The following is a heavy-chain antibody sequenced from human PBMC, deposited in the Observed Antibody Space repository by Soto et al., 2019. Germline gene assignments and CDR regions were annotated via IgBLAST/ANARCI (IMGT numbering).Heavy chain of an antibody. CDR1: GFTFSGSV. CDR2: IRSKANSYAT. CDR3: ARGDYDCRSSHSKGPVY. V-gene: IGHV3-73*02. D-gene: IGHD3-3*01. J-gene: IGHJ4*02. Sequence: EVQLVESGGGLVQPGGSLKVSCAASGFTFSGSVMHWVRQASGKGLGWVGRIRSKANSYATAYAVSVKGRFTISRDDSRNTAYLQMNSLNTDDTAVYYCARGDYDCRSSHSKGPVYWGQGTVVTVSS.